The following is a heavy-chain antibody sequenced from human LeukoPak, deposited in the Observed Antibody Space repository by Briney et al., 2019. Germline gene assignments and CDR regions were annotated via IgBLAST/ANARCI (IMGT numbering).Heavy chain of an antibody. J-gene: IGHJ4*02. D-gene: IGHD6-19*01. CDR2: IYPSDSNI. Sequence: GESLKISCKGSGYTFTTYWIGWVRQMPGKGLEWMGIIYPSDSNIRYSPSFQGQVTISADKSITTAYLQWSSLKASDAAMYYCARRRAVAGTYYFDYWGQGTLVPVSS. CDR1: GYTFTTYW. CDR3: ARRRAVAGTYYFDY. V-gene: IGHV5-51*01.